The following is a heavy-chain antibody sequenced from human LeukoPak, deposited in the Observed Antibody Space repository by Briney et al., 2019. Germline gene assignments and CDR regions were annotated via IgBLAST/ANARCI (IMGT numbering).Heavy chain of an antibody. CDR3: ARGGGIAVAGPQFGYYYGMDV. V-gene: IGHV1-69*13. CDR2: IIPIFGTA. J-gene: IGHJ6*02. Sequence: GASVKVSCKASGGTFSSYAISWVRQAPGQGLEWMGGIIPIFGTANYAQKFQGRVTITADESTSTAYMELSSLRSEDTAVYYCARGGGIAVAGPQFGYYYGMDVWGQGTTATVSS. D-gene: IGHD6-19*01. CDR1: GGTFSSYA.